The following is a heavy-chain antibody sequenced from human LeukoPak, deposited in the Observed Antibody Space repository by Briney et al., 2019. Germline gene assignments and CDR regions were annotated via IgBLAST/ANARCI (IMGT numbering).Heavy chain of an antibody. J-gene: IGHJ3*02. CDR2: IYPGDSDT. D-gene: IGHD2-21*02. V-gene: IGHV5-51*01. CDR3: ASGAYCGGDCYSGAFDI. Sequence: PGESLKISCKGSGYRFTNYWIGWVRQMPGKGLEWMGIIYPGDSDTRYSPSFQGQVTISADKSISTAYLQWRSLKASDTAMYYCASGAYCGGDCYSGAFDIWGQGTMVTVSS. CDR1: GYRFTNYW.